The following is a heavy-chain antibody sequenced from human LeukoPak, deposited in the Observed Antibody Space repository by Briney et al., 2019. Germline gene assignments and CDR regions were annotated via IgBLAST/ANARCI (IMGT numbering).Heavy chain of an antibody. CDR3: ARGKAFGGNDY. CDR1: GYTFTNYY. D-gene: IGHD3-16*01. Sequence: ASVKVSCKASGYTFTNYYIHWVRQAPGHGLEWMGISNPSGDSTNYAQKFQGRVTMTRDTSTSTVYMDLSSLRSEDTAVYYCARGKAFGGNDYWGQGTLVTVSS. J-gene: IGHJ4*02. V-gene: IGHV1-46*01. CDR2: SNPSGDST.